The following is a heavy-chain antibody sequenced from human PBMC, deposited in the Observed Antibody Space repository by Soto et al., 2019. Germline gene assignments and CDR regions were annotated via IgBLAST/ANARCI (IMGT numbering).Heavy chain of an antibody. V-gene: IGHV4-30-4*01. CDR3: ATHYYDSRGKFDY. D-gene: IGHD3-22*01. Sequence: QVQLQESGPGLVKPSQTLSLTCAVSGGSISSGDYYWSWIRQSPGKALEWIGNIFYSGSTSYNPSLRGRVTIAVDTSKNQFSLNLRPVTAADTAVYYCATHYYDSRGKFDYWGQGTLVTVSS. J-gene: IGHJ4*02. CDR1: GGSISSGDYY. CDR2: IFYSGST.